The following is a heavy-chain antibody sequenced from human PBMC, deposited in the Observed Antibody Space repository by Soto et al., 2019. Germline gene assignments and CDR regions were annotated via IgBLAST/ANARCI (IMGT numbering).Heavy chain of an antibody. CDR2: ISYDGSNK. CDR1: GFSFSSYG. D-gene: IGHD3-22*01. CDR3: AKSADSGYYYEHYYYGMDV. Sequence: QPGGSLRLSCAASGFSFSSYGMPWVRKAPGKGLEWVAVISYDGSNKYYADSVKGRFTISRDNSKNTLYLQMNSLRAEDTAVYYCAKSADSGYYYEHYYYGMDVWGQGTTVTGSS. V-gene: IGHV3-30*18. J-gene: IGHJ6*02.